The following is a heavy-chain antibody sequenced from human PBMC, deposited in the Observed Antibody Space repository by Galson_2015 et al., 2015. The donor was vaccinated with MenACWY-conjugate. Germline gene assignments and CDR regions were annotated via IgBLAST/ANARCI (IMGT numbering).Heavy chain of an antibody. CDR1: GGSFSAYY. D-gene: IGHD3-10*01. J-gene: IGHJ6*02. CDR2: VDRSGST. V-gene: IGHV4-34*01. Sequence: ETLSLTCAVYGGSFSAYYWRWIWIRQPPGKGLEWIGEVDRSGSTNYNPSLKSRVTISLDTSKNQFSLKLSSVTAADTALYYCARHRTLRHYYGSAGRYQGMDVWGQGTTVTVSS. CDR3: ARHRTLRHYYGSAGRYQGMDV.